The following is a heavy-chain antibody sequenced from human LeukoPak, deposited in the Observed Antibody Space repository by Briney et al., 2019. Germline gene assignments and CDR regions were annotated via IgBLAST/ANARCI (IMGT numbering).Heavy chain of an antibody. V-gene: IGHV4-59*01. J-gene: IGHJ3*02. D-gene: IGHD3-10*01. Sequence: SETLSLTCTVSGGSISSYYWSWIRQPPGKGLEWIGYIYYSGSTNYNPSLKSRVTISVDTSKNQFSLKLSSVTTADTAVYYCAREGVLLWFGELLGHGAFDIWGQGTMVTVSS. CDR1: GGSISSYY. CDR3: AREGVLLWFGELLGHGAFDI. CDR2: IYYSGST.